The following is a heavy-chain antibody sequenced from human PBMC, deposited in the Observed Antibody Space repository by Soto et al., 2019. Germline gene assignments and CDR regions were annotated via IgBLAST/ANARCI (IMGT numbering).Heavy chain of an antibody. J-gene: IGHJ3*02. CDR2: IYSGGST. Sequence: EVQLVETGGGLIQPGGSLRLSCAASGFTVSSNYMSWVRQAPGKGLEWVSVIYSGGSTYYADSVKGRFTISRDNSKNTLYLQMNSRRAEDTAVNYCARYSSRWGTAMGNDDFDIWAQGTMVTVSA. V-gene: IGHV3-53*02. CDR1: GFTVSSNY. D-gene: IGHD6-13*01. CDR3: ARYSSRWGTAMGNDDFDI.